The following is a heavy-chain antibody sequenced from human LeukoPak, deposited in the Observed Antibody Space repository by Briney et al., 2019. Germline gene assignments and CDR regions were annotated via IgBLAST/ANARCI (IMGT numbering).Heavy chain of an antibody. CDR2: LDYSGSI. J-gene: IGHJ6*02. Sequence: SETLSLTCAVSGXSISSYYWTWIRQSPAKGLEWIGYLDYSGSINYNPTLKSRVTISVDTSKNKVSLELRSLTAADTAVYYCASSPSSGSSYYYCGLDVWGQGTTVTVSS. D-gene: IGHD1-26*01. CDR1: GXSISSYY. V-gene: IGHV4-59*01. CDR3: ASSPSSGSSYYYCGLDV.